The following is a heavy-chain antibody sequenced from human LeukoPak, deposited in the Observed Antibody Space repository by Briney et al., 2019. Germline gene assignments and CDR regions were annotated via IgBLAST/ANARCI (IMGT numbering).Heavy chain of an antibody. D-gene: IGHD1-1*01. CDR1: GGSISSYY. CDR3: ARASWRNWNYYYYYMDV. J-gene: IGHJ6*03. Sequence: SESLSLTWTVSGGSISSYYWRWIRQPAGKGLEWIGRIYTSGSTNYNPSLKSGVTMSVDTSKNQFSLKLSSVTAADTAVYYCARASWRNWNYYYYYMDVWGKGTTVTVSS. V-gene: IGHV4-4*07. CDR2: IYTSGST.